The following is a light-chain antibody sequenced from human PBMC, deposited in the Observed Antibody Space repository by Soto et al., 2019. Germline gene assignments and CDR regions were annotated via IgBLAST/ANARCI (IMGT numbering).Light chain of an antibody. Sequence: AIQMTQSPSSLSASVGDRVTITCRASQGIRNDLGWYQQKPGKAPKLLIYAASSLQSGVPSRFSGSGSGTDFTLTISSLEPEDFAVYYCQQRHNWPRTFGQGTKVDIK. CDR2: AAS. V-gene: IGKV1-6*01. CDR3: QQRHNWPRT. J-gene: IGKJ1*01. CDR1: QGIRND.